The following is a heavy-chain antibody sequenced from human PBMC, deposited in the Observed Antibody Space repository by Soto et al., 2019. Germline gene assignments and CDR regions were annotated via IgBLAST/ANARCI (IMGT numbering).Heavy chain of an antibody. D-gene: IGHD5-12*01. CDR3: ARVADIVATASFGAFDI. CDR2: INPDSGGT. V-gene: IGHV1-2*04. J-gene: IGHJ3*02. Sequence: QVQLVQSGAEVEKPGASVKVSCKASGYTFTGHYMHWVRQAPGQGLEWLGWINPDSGGTNYAQKFRDWVTLTSDTSIRTAYKVLSSLRSDDTAVYYCARVADIVATASFGAFDIWGQGTMVTVSS. CDR1: GYTFTGHY.